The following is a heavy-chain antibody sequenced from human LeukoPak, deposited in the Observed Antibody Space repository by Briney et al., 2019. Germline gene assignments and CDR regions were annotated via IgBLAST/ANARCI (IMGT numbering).Heavy chain of an antibody. Sequence: GGSLRLSCAASGFTFDDYAMHWVRQAPGKGLEWVAVISYDGSNKYYADSVKGRFTISRDNSKNTLYLQMNSLRAEDTAVYYCAARYDFWSGYESAIDYWGQGTLVTVSS. CDR2: ISYDGSNK. CDR1: GFTFDDYA. D-gene: IGHD3-3*01. V-gene: IGHV3-30-3*01. J-gene: IGHJ4*02. CDR3: AARYDFWSGYESAIDY.